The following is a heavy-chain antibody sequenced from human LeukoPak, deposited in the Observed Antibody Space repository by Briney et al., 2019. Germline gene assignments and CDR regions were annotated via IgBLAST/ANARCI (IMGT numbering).Heavy chain of an antibody. CDR3: ASEGDYYDSSGYYAFDY. D-gene: IGHD3-22*01. Sequence: ASVRVSCKASGYTFTGYYMHWVRQAPGQGLEWMGWINPNSGGTNYAQKFQGRVTMTRDTSISTAYMELSRLRSDDTAVYYCASEGDYYDSSGYYAFDYWGQGTLVTVSS. J-gene: IGHJ4*02. CDR1: GYTFTGYY. CDR2: INPNSGGT. V-gene: IGHV1-2*02.